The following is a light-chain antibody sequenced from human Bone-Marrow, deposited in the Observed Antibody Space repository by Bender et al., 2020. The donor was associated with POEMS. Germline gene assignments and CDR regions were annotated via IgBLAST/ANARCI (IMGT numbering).Light chain of an antibody. CDR1: SSDVGGYNY. CDR3: SAYAGNKNYV. CDR2: EVT. V-gene: IGLV2-8*01. Sequence: QSALTQPPSASGSPGQSVAISCTGTSSDVGGYNYVSWYQQHSGKAPKLIIYEVTKRPSGVPDRFSGSKSGNTASLTVSGLQAEDEADYYCSAYAGNKNYVFGTGTKVTVL. J-gene: IGLJ1*01.